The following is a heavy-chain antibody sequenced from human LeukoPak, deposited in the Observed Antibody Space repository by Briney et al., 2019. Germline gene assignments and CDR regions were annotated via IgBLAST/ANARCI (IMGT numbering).Heavy chain of an antibody. V-gene: IGHV1-24*01. CDR1: GYTLTELS. CDR2: FDPEDGET. J-gene: IGHJ4*02. CDR3: ARGRGYSSLGHFDY. D-gene: IGHD5-18*01. Sequence: ASVKVSYKVSGYTLTELSMHWVRQAPGKGLEWMGGFDPEDGETIYAQKFQGRVTMTEDTSTSTAYMELRSLRSDDTAVYYCARGRGYSSLGHFDYWGQGTLVTVSS.